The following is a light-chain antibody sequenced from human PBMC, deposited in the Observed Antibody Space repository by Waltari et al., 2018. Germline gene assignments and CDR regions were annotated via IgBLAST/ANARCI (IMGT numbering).Light chain of an antibody. CDR3: AAWDDSLTGSWV. Sequence: QSVLTQPPSASGTPGQRVTISCSGSSSNIGTNTVNWYQQLPGTAPKLLIYSNSQRPSGVPDRFSGSKSGTSASLSISGLQSEDEAEYYCAAWDDSLTGSWVFGGGTKLTVL. CDR2: SNS. J-gene: IGLJ3*02. CDR1: SSNIGTNT. V-gene: IGLV1-44*01.